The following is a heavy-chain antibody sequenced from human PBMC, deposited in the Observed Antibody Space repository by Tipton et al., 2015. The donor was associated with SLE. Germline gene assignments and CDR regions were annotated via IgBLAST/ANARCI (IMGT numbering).Heavy chain of an antibody. D-gene: IGHD5-12*01. CDR3: ASLNVVATIANF. CDR1: GASLTGDY. CDR2: IYSSGSA. V-gene: IGHV4-59*12. J-gene: IGHJ4*02. Sequence: TLSLTCTVSGASLTGDYWSWIRQPPGKGLEWIGNIYSSGSAYYNPSLKSRVTISLHTSKNQFSLKLSSVTAADTAVYYCASLNVVATIANFWGQGTLVTVSS.